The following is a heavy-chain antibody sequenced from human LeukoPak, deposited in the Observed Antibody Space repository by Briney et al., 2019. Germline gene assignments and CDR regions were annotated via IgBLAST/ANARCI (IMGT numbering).Heavy chain of an antibody. CDR3: ARGIAAAGYYYYYYGMDV. V-gene: IGHV4-39*07. D-gene: IGHD6-13*01. Sequence: SETLSLTCTVSGGSISRSGYYWSWIRQPPGKGLEWIGEINHSGSTNYNPSLKSRVTISVDTSKNQFSLKLSSVTAADTAVYYCARGIAAAGYYYYYYGMDVWGQGTTVTVSS. CDR1: GGSISRSGYY. CDR2: INHSGST. J-gene: IGHJ6*02.